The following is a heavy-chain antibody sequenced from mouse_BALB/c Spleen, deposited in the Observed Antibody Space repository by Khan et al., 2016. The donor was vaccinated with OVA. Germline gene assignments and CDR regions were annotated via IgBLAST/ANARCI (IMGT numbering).Heavy chain of an antibody. CDR3: ARDRNYGNYWTTDY. D-gene: IGHD2-1*01. CDR1: GFSLTTYG. CDR2: IWAGGST. Sequence: QVQLKESGPGLVAPSQSLSITCTVSGFSLTTYGVHWVRQPPGKGLEWLGVIWAGGSTNFNSAIMSRLSISTDNSKSQVFWKMNTLQTGDTAMYYCARDRNYGNYWTTDYWGQGTSVTVSA. V-gene: IGHV2-9*02. J-gene: IGHJ4*01.